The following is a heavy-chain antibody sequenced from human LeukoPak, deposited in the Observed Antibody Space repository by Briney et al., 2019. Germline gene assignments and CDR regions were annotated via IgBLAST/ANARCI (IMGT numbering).Heavy chain of an antibody. Sequence: PGGSLRLSGAASGFTFSFFAMIWVRHAQGKGLEWVSTIGGGGGTTYYAGSVKGRLIISRDNAKNTLYLQMSSLRAEDTAVYYCAKVSGQWQYYFDYWGQGTLVTVSS. D-gene: IGHD6-19*01. CDR3: AKVSGQWQYYFDY. CDR1: GFTFSFFA. CDR2: IGGGGGTT. J-gene: IGHJ4*02. V-gene: IGHV3-23*01.